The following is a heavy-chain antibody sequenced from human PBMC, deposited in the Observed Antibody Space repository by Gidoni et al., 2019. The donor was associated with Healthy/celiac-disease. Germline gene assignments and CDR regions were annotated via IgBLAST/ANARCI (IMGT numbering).Heavy chain of an antibody. CDR1: GLTVRGSA. V-gene: IGHV3-73*01. Sequence: EVQLVESGGGLVQPGGSLKLSCAASGLTVRGSAMHWVRQASGKGQEWVGRIRSKANSYATAYAASVKGRFTISRDDSKNTAYLQMNSLKTEDTAVYYCTRQNYYYDSSGYPPDAFDIWGQGTMVTVSS. D-gene: IGHD3-22*01. CDR3: TRQNYYYDSSGYPPDAFDI. J-gene: IGHJ3*02. CDR2: IRSKANSYAT.